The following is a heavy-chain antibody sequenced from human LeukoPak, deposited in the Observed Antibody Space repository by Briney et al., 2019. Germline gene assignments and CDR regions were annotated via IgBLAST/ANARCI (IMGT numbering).Heavy chain of an antibody. D-gene: IGHD3-10*01. V-gene: IGHV4-61*02. CDR2: IYTSGST. CDR3: ARSYYGSGTIYYFDY. Sequence: SQTLSLTCTVSGGSISSGSYYWSWIRQPAGKGLEWIGRIYTSGSTNYNPSLKSRVTISVDTSKNQFSLKLSSVTAADTAVYYCARSYYGSGTIYYFDYWGQGTLVTVSS. J-gene: IGHJ4*02. CDR1: GGSISSGSYY.